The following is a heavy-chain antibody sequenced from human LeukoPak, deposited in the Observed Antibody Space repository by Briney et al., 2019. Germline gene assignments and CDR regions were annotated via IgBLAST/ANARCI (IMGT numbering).Heavy chain of an antibody. CDR2: ISGSGGST. V-gene: IGHV3-23*01. CDR1: GFTFSSYG. Sequence: PGGSLRLSCAASGFTFSSYGMSWVRQAPGKGLEWVSAISGSGGSTYYADSVKGRFTISRDNSKNTLYLQMNSLRAEDTAVYYCARVSGYDWESFHDYWGQGTLVTVSS. J-gene: IGHJ4*02. CDR3: ARVSGYDWESFHDY. D-gene: IGHD5-12*01.